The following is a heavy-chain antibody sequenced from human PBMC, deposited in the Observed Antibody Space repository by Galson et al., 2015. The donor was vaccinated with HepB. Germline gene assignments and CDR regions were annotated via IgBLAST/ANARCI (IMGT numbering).Heavy chain of an antibody. CDR1: GFTFSNYA. J-gene: IGHJ6*02. Sequence: SLSLSCAASGFTFSNYAMSWVRQAPGKRLEWVSSIRGGGSRTYYADSVKGRFTISRDNSKNTLYLQMNSLRAEDTAVYYCAKGGDDIRFLEWLLDRNGMDVWGQGTTVTVSS. V-gene: IGHV3-23*01. CDR3: AKGGDDIRFLEWLLDRNGMDV. CDR2: IRGGGSRT. D-gene: IGHD3-3*01.